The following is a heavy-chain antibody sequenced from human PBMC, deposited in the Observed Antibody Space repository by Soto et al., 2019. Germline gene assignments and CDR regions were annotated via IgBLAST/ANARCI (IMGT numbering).Heavy chain of an antibody. Sequence: EVQLVESGGGLIQPGGSLRLSCAASGFTVSSNYMSWVRQAPGKGLEWVSVIYSGGSTYYAASVTGRFTISRDNSKNTLYIQMNSLRAEDTAVYYCARHITMDPLLVYWGQGTLVTVSS. J-gene: IGHJ4*02. CDR3: ARHITMDPLLVY. CDR2: IYSGGST. D-gene: IGHD3-3*01. V-gene: IGHV3-53*01. CDR1: GFTVSSNY.